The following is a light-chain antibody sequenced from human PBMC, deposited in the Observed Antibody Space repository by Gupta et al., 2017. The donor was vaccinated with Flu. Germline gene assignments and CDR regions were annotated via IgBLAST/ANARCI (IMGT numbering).Light chain of an antibody. CDR3: QQEDSILYT. CDR1: QSVLYSSNNKNY. V-gene: IGKV4-1*01. CDR2: WAS. Sequence: DIVMTQSPDSLAVSLGERATINCKSSQSVLYSSNNKNYLAWYQQKPGQPPKLLIYWASTRESGVPDRFSGSGSGTDFTLTISSRQAEDVAVYYCQQEDSILYTFGQGTKLEIK. J-gene: IGKJ2*01.